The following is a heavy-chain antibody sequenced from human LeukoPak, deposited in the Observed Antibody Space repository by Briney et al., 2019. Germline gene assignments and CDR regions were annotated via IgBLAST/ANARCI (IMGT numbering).Heavy chain of an antibody. CDR2: ISSSSSTI. Sequence: GGSLRLSCAASGFTFSSYSMNWVRQAPGKGLEWVSYISSSSSTIYYADSVKGRFTISRDNAKNSLYLQMNSLRAEDTAVYYCAREAYYYDSSGYYDGGFFDYWGQGTLVTVSS. V-gene: IGHV3-48*04. J-gene: IGHJ4*02. D-gene: IGHD3-22*01. CDR3: AREAYYYDSSGYYDGGFFDY. CDR1: GFTFSSYS.